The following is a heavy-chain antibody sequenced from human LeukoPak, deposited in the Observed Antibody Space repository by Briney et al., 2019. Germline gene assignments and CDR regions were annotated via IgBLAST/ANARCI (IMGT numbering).Heavy chain of an antibody. Sequence: GGSLRPSCSASGFPFSSYAMHWVRQAPGKGLEYLSAISDSGGSTYYADSVKGRFTISRDNSKNTLYLQMSSLRAEDTAVYFCVRGYSFGPYGMDVWGQGTTVTVSS. CDR1: GFPFSSYA. V-gene: IGHV3-64D*09. CDR3: VRGYSFGPYGMDV. CDR2: ISDSGGST. D-gene: IGHD2-15*01. J-gene: IGHJ6*02.